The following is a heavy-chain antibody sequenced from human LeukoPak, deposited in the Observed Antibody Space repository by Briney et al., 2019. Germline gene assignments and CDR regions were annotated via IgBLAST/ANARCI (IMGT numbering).Heavy chain of an antibody. V-gene: IGHV3-21*01. Sequence: PGGSLRLSCAASGFTFSSYSMNWVRQAPGKGLEWVSSISSNSSYIYYADSVKGRFTISRDNSKNSLYLQMNSLRGEDTAVYYCASDPVSGGWYTDWGQGTLVTVSS. CDR2: ISSNSSYI. CDR3: ASDPVSGGWYTD. D-gene: IGHD6-19*01. J-gene: IGHJ4*02. CDR1: GFTFSSYS.